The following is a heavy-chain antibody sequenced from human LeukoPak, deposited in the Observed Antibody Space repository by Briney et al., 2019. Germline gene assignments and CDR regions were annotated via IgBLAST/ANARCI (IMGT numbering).Heavy chain of an antibody. Sequence: ASVKVSCKASGYTFISYSMNWVRQAPGQGLEWMGWINTNTGNPTYAQGFTGRFVFSLDTSVSTAYLQISSLKAEDTAVYYCARGEWVRTTLYNWFDPWGQGTLVTVSS. CDR2: INTNTGNP. J-gene: IGHJ5*02. D-gene: IGHD5-12*01. CDR3: ARGEWVRTTLYNWFDP. V-gene: IGHV7-4-1*02. CDR1: GYTFISYS.